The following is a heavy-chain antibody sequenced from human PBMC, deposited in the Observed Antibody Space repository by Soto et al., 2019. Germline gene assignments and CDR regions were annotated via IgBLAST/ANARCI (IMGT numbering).Heavy chain of an antibody. J-gene: IGHJ6*02. V-gene: IGHV4-34*01. CDR1: VSSFCVYY. Sequence: SETLSLTCAVNVSSFCVYYWRWICEPPWKGLEWIGEINHSGSTNYNPSLKSRVTISVDTSKNQFSLKLSSVTAADTAVYYCARGMEGMDDFDWLLLYGMDVWGQGTTVS. CDR2: INHSGST. CDR3: ARGMEGMDDFDWLLLYGMDV. D-gene: IGHD3-9*01.